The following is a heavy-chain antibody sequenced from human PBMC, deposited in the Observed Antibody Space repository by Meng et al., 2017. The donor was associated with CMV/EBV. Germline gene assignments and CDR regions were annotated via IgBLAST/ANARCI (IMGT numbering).Heavy chain of an antibody. CDR3: AREGGGDSSSTPYYFDY. D-gene: IGHD6-6*01. CDR1: GYTFTSYG. Sequence: ASVKVSCKASGYTFTSYGISWVRQAPGQGLEWMGWISAYNGNTNYAQKLQGRVTMTTDTSTSTAYMELRSLRSDDTAVYYCAREGGGDSSSTPYYFDYWSQGTLVTVSS. V-gene: IGHV1-18*01. CDR2: ISAYNGNT. J-gene: IGHJ4*02.